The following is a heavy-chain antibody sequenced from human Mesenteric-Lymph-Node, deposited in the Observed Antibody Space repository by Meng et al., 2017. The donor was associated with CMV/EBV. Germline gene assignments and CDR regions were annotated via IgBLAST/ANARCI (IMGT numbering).Heavy chain of an antibody. J-gene: IGHJ1*01. CDR3: AHSGDYYGSGRWVFQH. V-gene: IGHV2-5*01. D-gene: IGHD3-10*01. CDR1: FSLSTSGVG. CDR2: IYWTDDK. Sequence: FSLSTSGVGVGWIRQPPGKALEWLALIYWTDDKRFSPSLKSRLTITKDTSKNQVVLTMTSMDPVDTATYYCAHSGDYYGSGRWVFQHWGQGTLVTVSS.